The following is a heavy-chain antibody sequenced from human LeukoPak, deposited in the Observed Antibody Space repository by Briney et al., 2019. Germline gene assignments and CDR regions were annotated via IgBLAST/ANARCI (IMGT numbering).Heavy chain of an antibody. Sequence: SETLSLTCAVYGGSFSGYYWSWIRQPPGKGLEWIGEINHSGSTNYNPSLKSRVTISVGTSKNQFSLKLSSVTAADTAVYYCARWTGRWVVIAVAGRYFDYWGQGTLVTVSS. CDR3: ARWTGRWVVIAVAGRYFDY. V-gene: IGHV4-34*01. D-gene: IGHD6-19*01. CDR1: GGSFSGYY. CDR2: INHSGST. J-gene: IGHJ4*02.